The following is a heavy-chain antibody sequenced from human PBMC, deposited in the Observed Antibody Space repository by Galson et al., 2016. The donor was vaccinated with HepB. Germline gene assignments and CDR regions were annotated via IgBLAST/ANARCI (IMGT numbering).Heavy chain of an antibody. CDR3: VTFLRVYMDV. Sequence: SLRLSCAASGFTFSSYAMHWVRQAPGKGPEYVSIISNNGGSTYYADSVKGRFTISRDNSKNTVYLQMSSLRADDTAVYYCVTFLRVYMDVWGKGTTVTVSS. D-gene: IGHD2-21*01. J-gene: IGHJ6*03. CDR1: GFTFSSYA. V-gene: IGHV3-64D*06. CDR2: ISNNGGST.